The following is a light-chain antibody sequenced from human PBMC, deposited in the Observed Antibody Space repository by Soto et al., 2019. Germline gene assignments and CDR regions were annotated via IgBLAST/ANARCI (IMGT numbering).Light chain of an antibody. J-gene: IGLJ2*01. CDR1: GSDVGGYNY. V-gene: IGLV2-11*01. CDR2: DVT. Sequence: QSALTQPRSVSGSPGQSVTISCTGTGSDVGGYNYVSWYQQYPGKAPRLMIYDVTKRPSGVPDRFSGSKSGNTASLTISGLQAEDEADYYCAAWDDSLNGHVVFGGGTKLTVL. CDR3: AAWDDSLNGHVV.